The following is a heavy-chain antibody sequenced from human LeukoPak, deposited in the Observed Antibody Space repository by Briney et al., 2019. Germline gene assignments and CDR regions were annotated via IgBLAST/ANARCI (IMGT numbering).Heavy chain of an antibody. V-gene: IGHV3-53*01. CDR2: IYSGGST. CDR3: AKARDCGGDCYKYSQH. CDR1: GFTVSSNY. D-gene: IGHD2-21*01. Sequence: PGGSLRLSCAASGFTVSSNYMSWVRQAPGKGLEWVSVIYSGGSTYYADSVKGRFTISRDNSKNTLYLQMNSLRAEDTAVYYCAKARDCGGDCYKYSQHWGQGTLVTVSS. J-gene: IGHJ1*01.